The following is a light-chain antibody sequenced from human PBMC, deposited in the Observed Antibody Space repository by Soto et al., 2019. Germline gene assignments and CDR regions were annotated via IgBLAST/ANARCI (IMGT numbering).Light chain of an antibody. CDR1: SSNIGAGYD. J-gene: IGLJ2*01. CDR2: GNS. CDR3: ASWDVSLNAVL. Sequence: QSVLTQPPSVSGAPGQRVTISCTGSSSNIGAGYDVHWYQQLPGTAPKLLIYGNSNRPSGVPDRFSGSKSGTSASLAITGLQAEDEADYYCASWDVSLNAVLFGGGTKVTVL. V-gene: IGLV1-40*01.